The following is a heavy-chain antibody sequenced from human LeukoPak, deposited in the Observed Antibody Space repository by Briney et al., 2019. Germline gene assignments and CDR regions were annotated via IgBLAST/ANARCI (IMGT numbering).Heavy chain of an antibody. V-gene: IGHV3-30-3*01. CDR1: GFTVSSKY. Sequence: GGSLRLSCAASGFTVSSKYMSWVRQAPGKGLEWVAVISYDGSNKYYADSVKGRFTISRDNSKNTLYLQMNSLRPEDTAVYYCATKLRNFDFWSGFSYYYGMDVWGQGTTVTVSS. CDR2: ISYDGSNK. D-gene: IGHD3-3*01. CDR3: ATKLRNFDFWSGFSYYYGMDV. J-gene: IGHJ6*02.